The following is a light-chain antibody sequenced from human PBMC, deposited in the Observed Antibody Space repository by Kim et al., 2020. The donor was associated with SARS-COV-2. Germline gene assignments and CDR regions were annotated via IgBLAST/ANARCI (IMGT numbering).Light chain of an antibody. CDR2: SAS. J-gene: IGKJ1*01. Sequence: DIQMTQSPSSLSASVGDRVTITCRASQSIRTYINWYQQRPGKAPKLVIYSASRLHIGVPSRLSGSGSATDFTLTITSLQPEDVATYYCQQSYVTPWTFGQGTKVDIK. V-gene: IGKV1-39*01. CDR1: QSIRTY. CDR3: QQSYVTPWT.